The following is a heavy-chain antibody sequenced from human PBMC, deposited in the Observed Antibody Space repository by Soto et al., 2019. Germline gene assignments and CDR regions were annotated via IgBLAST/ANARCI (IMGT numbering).Heavy chain of an antibody. V-gene: IGHV3-23*01. CDR2: ISGGSGDST. D-gene: IGHD5-18*01. J-gene: IGHJ4*02. CDR1: GGTFATYS. CDR3: AKLSVDTAMFFDY. Sequence: GGSLTLSSAASGGTFATYSIIWVPQATGTGLEWVSGISGGSGDSTFYADSVKGRFTISRDNSKNTLYLQMNSLRAEDTAVYYCAKLSVDTAMFFDYWGQGTLVTVSS.